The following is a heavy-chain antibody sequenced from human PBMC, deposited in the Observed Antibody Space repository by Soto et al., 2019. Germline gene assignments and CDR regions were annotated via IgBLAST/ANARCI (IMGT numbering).Heavy chain of an antibody. Sequence: SETLSLTCTVSGGSISSYYWSWIRQPPGKGLEWIGYIYYSGSTNYNPSLKSRVTISVDTSKNQFSLKLSSVTAADTAVYYCARAEAVVVPAAPDTYYYYGRDVWGQGTTVTVSS. CDR3: ARAEAVVVPAAPDTYYYYGRDV. J-gene: IGHJ6*02. D-gene: IGHD2-2*01. CDR1: GGSISSYY. V-gene: IGHV4-59*01. CDR2: IYYSGST.